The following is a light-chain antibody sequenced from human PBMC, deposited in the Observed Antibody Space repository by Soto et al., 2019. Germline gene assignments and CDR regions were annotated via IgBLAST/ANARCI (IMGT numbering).Light chain of an antibody. J-gene: IGKJ1*01. CDR1: QNVNNR. CDR3: QHFNSWPLL. V-gene: IGKV3-15*01. Sequence: EIVMTQSPAMLSVSPGERATLSCRASQNVNNRLAWYQQKAGQPPRLLIYGASTRATGIPARFSDSGSGTEFTLTISSLQSEDFAVYYCQHFNSWPLLFGQGTKVDIK. CDR2: GAS.